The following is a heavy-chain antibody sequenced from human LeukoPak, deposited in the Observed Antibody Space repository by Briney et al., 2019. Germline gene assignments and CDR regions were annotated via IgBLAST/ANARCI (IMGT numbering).Heavy chain of an antibody. J-gene: IGHJ4*02. Sequence: GGSLRLSCAASGFTFSDYYVSWIRQAPGKGLEWVSYISSSGSTIYYADSVKGRFTISRDNAKNSLYLQMNSLRAEDTAVYYCARDREITMIVASDYWGQGTLVTVSS. D-gene: IGHD3-22*01. CDR3: ARDREITMIVASDY. CDR1: GFTFSDYY. V-gene: IGHV3-11*01. CDR2: ISSSGSTI.